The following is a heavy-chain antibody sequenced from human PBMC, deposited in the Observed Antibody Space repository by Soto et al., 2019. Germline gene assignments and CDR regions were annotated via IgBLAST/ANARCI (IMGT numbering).Heavy chain of an antibody. V-gene: IGHV3-48*02. J-gene: IGHJ6*02. Sequence: EGQLVESGGNLVRPGGSLRLSCEASGFVFSTYSMNWVRQAPGKGLEWISYISSTSGTIYYADSVKGRFTIFRDNAKNSLFLQMNGLRDDDTAVYYCANQKIRVSVAVTLYGLGVWGQGTTVTVSS. CDR3: ANQKIRVSVAVTLYGLGV. CDR2: ISSTSGTI. CDR1: GFVFSTYS. D-gene: IGHD6-19*01.